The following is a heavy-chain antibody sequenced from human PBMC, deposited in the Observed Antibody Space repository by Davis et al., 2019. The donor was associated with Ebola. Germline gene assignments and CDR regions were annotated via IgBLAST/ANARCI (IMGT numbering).Heavy chain of an antibody. D-gene: IGHD3-16*01. J-gene: IGHJ4*02. CDR1: GGSINSYY. V-gene: IGHV4-59*12. Sequence: PSETLSLTCTVSGGSINSYYWTWVRQPPGKGLEWIAFIFYTGTTSYNPSLKSRVTISVDTSKNQFSLRLSSVTAADTAVYYCARERRIGDIPTYADYWGQGTLVTVSS. CDR3: ARERRIGDIPTYADY. CDR2: IFYTGTT.